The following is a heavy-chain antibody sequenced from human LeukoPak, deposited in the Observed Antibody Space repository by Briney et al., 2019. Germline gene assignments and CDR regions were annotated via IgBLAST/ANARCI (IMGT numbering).Heavy chain of an antibody. CDR1: GFTFSSYG. CDR3: ARTLAGTGNFFDY. V-gene: IGHV3-53*01. J-gene: IGHJ4*02. CDR2: IYSGGNT. Sequence: GGSLRLSCAASGFTFSSYGMHWVRQAPGKGLERVSIIYSGGNTYYADSVKGRFTISRDNSKNTLYLQMSSLRAEDTAVYYCARTLAGTGNFFDYWGQGTLVTVSS. D-gene: IGHD6-19*01.